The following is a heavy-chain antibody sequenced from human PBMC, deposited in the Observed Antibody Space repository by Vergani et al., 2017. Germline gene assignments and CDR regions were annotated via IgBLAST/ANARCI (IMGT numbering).Heavy chain of an antibody. J-gene: IGHJ3*02. CDR2: IFPGDSQI. Sequence: EVQLVQSGAEVKTPGESLKISCKCSGFSFSTYWNGWVRQLPAKGLEWMGLIFPGDSQIRSSLSFQGRVTISADKSISTAYLQWYSLQASDTAMYYCARLGDVYYYHGFDIWGQGTAVTVSS. CDR1: GFSFSTYW. D-gene: IGHD3-10*01. CDR3: ARLGDVYYYHGFDI. V-gene: IGHV5-51*01.